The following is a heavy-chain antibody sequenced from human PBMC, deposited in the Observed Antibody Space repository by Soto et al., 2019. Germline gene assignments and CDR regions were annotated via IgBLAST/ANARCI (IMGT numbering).Heavy chain of an antibody. CDR3: ARRGSGSYSDY. CDR1: GFTFSSYA. CDR2: ISGRGGST. Sequence: EVQLLESGGGLVQPGGSLRLSCAASGFTFSSYAMRWVRQAPGKGLEWVSAISGRGGSTYYADSVKGRFTVSRDTSKNTLYLQMNSLRAEDTAVYYCARRGSGSYSDYWGQGTLVTVSS. D-gene: IGHD1-26*01. V-gene: IGHV3-23*01. J-gene: IGHJ4*02.